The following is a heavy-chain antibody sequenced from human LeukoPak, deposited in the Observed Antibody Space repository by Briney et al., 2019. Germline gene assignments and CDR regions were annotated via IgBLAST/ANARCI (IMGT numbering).Heavy chain of an antibody. CDR1: GYTFTSYD. V-gene: IGHV1-8*01. CDR3: ARVRITIFGVVIYGMDV. J-gene: IGHJ6*02. CDR2: MNPNSGNT. D-gene: IGHD3-3*01. Sequence: GASVKVSCKASGYTFTSYDINWVRQATGQGLEWMGWMNPNSGNTGYAQKFQGRVTMTRNTSISTVYMELSSLRSEDTAVYYCARVRITIFGVVIYGMDVWGQGTTVTVSS.